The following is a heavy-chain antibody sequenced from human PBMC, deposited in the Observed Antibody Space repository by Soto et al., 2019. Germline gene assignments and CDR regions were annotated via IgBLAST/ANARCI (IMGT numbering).Heavy chain of an antibody. CDR1: GGSISSYY. V-gene: IGHV4-59*12. CDR2: IYYSGST. D-gene: IGHD5-12*01. Sequence: TSETLSLTCTVSGGSISSYYWSWIRQPPGKGLEWIGYIYYSGSTYYNPSLKSRVTISVDRSKSQFSLKLSSVTAADTAVYYCAAGGGLPRYYWGQGTLVTVPS. J-gene: IGHJ4*02. CDR3: AAGGGLPRYY.